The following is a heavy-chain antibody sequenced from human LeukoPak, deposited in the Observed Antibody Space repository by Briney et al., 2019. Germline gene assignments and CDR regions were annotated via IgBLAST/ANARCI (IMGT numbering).Heavy chain of an antibody. V-gene: IGHV4-39*01. CDR1: GGSISSGGYY. Sequence: SETLSLTCTVSGGSISSGGYYWGWIRQPPGKGLEWIASIYYSGSTYYNNPSLKSRVTISVDTSKNQFSLKLTSVTAADTAIYYCARFCLDGDFDGECAFEIWGQGTMVTVSS. D-gene: IGHD4-17*01. CDR2: IYYSGST. CDR3: ARFCLDGDFDGECAFEI. J-gene: IGHJ3*02.